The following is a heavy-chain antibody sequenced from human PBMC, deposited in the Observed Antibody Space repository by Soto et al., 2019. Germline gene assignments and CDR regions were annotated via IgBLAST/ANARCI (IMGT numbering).Heavy chain of an antibody. CDR1: GFTFSSYW. CDR3: ARDLPTNGDGMDV. D-gene: IGHD2-8*01. Sequence: PGGSLRLSCAACGFTFSSYWMHWVRQAPGKGLVWVSRINSDGSSATYADSVKGRFTVSRDNAKNTLYLQMNSLRAEDTAVYYCARDLPTNGDGMDVWGQGTTVTV. V-gene: IGHV3-74*01. J-gene: IGHJ6*02. CDR2: INSDGSSA.